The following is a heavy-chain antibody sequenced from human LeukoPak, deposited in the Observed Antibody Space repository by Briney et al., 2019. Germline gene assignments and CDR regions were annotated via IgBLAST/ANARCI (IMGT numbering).Heavy chain of an antibody. CDR3: SNNAPMSGYDFYCAMAV. J-gene: IGHJ6*02. V-gene: IGHV4-59*08. CDR2: ISYNGST. CDR1: GGSISTAY. D-gene: IGHD5-12*01. Sequence: SETLSLTCTDSGGSISTAYWTWIRHPPRKGLERNSLISYNGSTYYNPTLKSRVPISVDTSQNQISLPLTSVTAADTAVYYCSNNAPMSGYDFYCAMAVGGQGTTVSVSS.